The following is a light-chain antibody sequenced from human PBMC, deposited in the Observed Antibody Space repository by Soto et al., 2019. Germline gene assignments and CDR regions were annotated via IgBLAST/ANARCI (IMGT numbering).Light chain of an antibody. J-gene: IGLJ3*02. CDR3: STWDGSLNSVV. V-gene: IGLV1-44*01. CDR2: NYD. CDR1: TSNIGTNG. Sequence: QSVLTQPPSASGTPGQRVTVSCSGGTSNIGTNGVNWYRQVPGTAPQLLIYNYDARPSGVPERFSGSKSGTSASLAISGLQAEDEVDYYCSTWDGSLNSVVFGGGTKLTVL.